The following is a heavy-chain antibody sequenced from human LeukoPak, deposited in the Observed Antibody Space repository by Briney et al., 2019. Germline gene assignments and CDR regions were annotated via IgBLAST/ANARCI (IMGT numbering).Heavy chain of an antibody. J-gene: IGHJ4*02. CDR2: INPSGGST. Sequence: ASVKVSCKASGYTFTSYYMHWVRQAPGQGLEWMGIINPSGGSTSYAQKFQGRVTMTRDTSTSTVYMALSSLRSEDTAVYYCAKDWTATSTVERATTTQGLNDYWGQGTLVTVSS. CDR3: AKDWTATSTVERATTTQGLNDY. CDR1: GYTFTSYY. V-gene: IGHV1-46*01. D-gene: IGHD5-24*01.